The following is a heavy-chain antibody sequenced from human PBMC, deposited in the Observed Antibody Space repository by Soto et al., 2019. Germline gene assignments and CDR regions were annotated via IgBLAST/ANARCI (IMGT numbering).Heavy chain of an antibody. J-gene: IGHJ3*02. CDR1: GGSISSGGYY. D-gene: IGHD3-3*01. Sequence: SETLSLTCTVSGGSISSGGYYWSWIRQHPGKGLEWIGYIYYSGSTYYNPSLKSRVTISVDTSKNQFSLKLSSVTAADTAVYYCAREVADFGVVILKADAFDIRGQGTMVTVSS. CDR2: IYYSGST. CDR3: AREVADFGVVILKADAFDI. V-gene: IGHV4-31*03.